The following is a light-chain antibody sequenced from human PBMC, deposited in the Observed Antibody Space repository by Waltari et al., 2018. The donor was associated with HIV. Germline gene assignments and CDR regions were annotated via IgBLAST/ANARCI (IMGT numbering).Light chain of an antibody. CDR1: ALPKKY. CDR3: QSADSSGTYPWV. V-gene: IGLV3-25*03. CDR2: KDS. J-gene: IGLJ3*02. Sequence: SYELTQPPSVSVSPGQTARITCSGAALPKKYAYLYQQKPGQAPVLVIYKDSERPAGIPERFSGSSSGTTVTLTISGVQAEDEADYYCQSADSSGTYPWVFGGGTKLTVL.